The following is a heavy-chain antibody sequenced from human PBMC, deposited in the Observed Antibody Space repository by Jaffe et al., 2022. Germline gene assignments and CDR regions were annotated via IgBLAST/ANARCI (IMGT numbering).Heavy chain of an antibody. CDR3: AREAGYCSGGSCYSFSEDY. J-gene: IGHJ4*02. V-gene: IGHV1-69*01. CDR1: GGTFSSYA. Sequence: QVQLVQSGAEVKKPGSSVKVSCKASGGTFSSYAISWVRQAPGQGLEWMGGIIPIFGTANYAQKFQGRVTITADESTSTAYMELSSLRSEDTAVYYCAREAGYCSGGSCYSFSEDYWGQGTLVTVSS. D-gene: IGHD2-15*01. CDR2: IIPIFGTA.